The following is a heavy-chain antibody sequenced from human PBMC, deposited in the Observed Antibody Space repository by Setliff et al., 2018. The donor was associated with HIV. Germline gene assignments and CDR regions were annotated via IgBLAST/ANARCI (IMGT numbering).Heavy chain of an antibody. V-gene: IGHV3-15*01. CDR2: IKSKADGGTT. Sequence: GGSLRLSCAASGFTFTAHGMHWVRQAPDKGLEWVGRIKSKADGGTTDYAATVKGRFTISRDDSKRMVYLEMNSLTSEDTAVYFCTRSYYHWGQGTRVTVSS. D-gene: IGHD3-10*01. CDR3: TRSYYH. J-gene: IGHJ4*02. CDR1: GFTFTAHG.